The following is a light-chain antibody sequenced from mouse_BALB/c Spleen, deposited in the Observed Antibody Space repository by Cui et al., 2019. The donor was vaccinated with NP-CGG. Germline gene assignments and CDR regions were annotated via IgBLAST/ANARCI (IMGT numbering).Light chain of an antibody. CDR1: SSVSY. CDR2: LTS. CDR3: QQWSSNPFT. Sequence: QIVLIQSPALMSASPGEKVTMTCSASSSVSYMYWYQQKPRSSPKPWIYLTSNLASGVPARFSGSGSGTSYSLTISSMEAEDAATYYCQQWSSNPFTFGSGTKLEIK. V-gene: IGKV4-68*01. J-gene: IGKJ4*01.